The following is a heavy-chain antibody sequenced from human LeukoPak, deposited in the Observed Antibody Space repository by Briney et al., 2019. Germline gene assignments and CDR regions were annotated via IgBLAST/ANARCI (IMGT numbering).Heavy chain of an antibody. CDR2: ISGNGGAT. V-gene: IGHV3-23*01. CDR3: AKEEKDFYDSSGYYPIDS. Sequence: PGGSLRLSCAASGFTFTSYAMSWVRQAPGKGLEWVSAISGNGGATDYADSVKGRFTLSRDNSQNTLYLQMNSLRAEDTAVYYCAKEEKDFYDSSGYYPIDSWGQGTLVTVSS. J-gene: IGHJ4*02. D-gene: IGHD3-22*01. CDR1: GFTFTSYA.